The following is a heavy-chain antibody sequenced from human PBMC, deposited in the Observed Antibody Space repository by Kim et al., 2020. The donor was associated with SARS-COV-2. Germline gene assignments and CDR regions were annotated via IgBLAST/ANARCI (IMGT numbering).Heavy chain of an antibody. D-gene: IGHD1-26*01. J-gene: IGHJ1*01. CDR3: TKGWGGVGTRSAFHT. CDR1: GVNFDDYA. V-gene: IGHV3-43*02. CDR2: ISGDGTFK. Sequence: GGSLRLSCEDSGVNFDDYAMYWVRQAPGKGLEWVSVISGDGTFKYYRGSVKGRFTISRDNRKNSLFLEMNSLTTEDTARYYCTKGWGGVGTRSAFHTWG.